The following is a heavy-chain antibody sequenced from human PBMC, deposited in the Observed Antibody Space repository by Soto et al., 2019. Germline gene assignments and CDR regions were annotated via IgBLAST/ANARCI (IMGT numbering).Heavy chain of an antibody. D-gene: IGHD3-22*01. Sequence: QVQLVQSGAEVKKPGSSVKVSCKASGGTFSSYAISWVRQAPGQGLEWMGGIIPIFGTANYAQKFQGRVTITADESTSTAYMELSSLGSEDTAVYYCAREFTYYYDSSGYYPYYFDYWGQGTLVTVSS. CDR2: IIPIFGTA. CDR3: AREFTYYYDSSGYYPYYFDY. J-gene: IGHJ4*02. V-gene: IGHV1-69*01. CDR1: GGTFSSYA.